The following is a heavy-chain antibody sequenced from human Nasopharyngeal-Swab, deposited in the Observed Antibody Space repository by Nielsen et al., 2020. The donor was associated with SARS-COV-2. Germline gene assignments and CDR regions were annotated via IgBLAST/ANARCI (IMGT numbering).Heavy chain of an antibody. CDR1: GGSISSSSYY. D-gene: IGHD2-2*01. CDR3: AGVGGGGIVVVPAAMQGWYFDL. CDR2: IYYSGST. J-gene: IGHJ2*01. Sequence: SETLSLTCTVSGGSISSSSYYWGWIRQPPGKGLEWIGSIYYSGSTYYNPSLKSRVTISVDTSKNQFSLKLSSVTAAVTAVYYCAGVGGGGIVVVPAAMQGWYFDLWGRGTLVTVSS. V-gene: IGHV4-39*07.